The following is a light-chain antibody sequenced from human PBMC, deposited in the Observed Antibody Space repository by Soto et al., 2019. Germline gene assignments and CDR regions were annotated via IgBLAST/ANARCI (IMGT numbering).Light chain of an antibody. V-gene: IGKV3-20*01. Sequence: EIVLTQSPSTLSLSPGERAGLSCRASQSISSSFLAWYQHKPGQAPRLLIHGASSRATGIPDRFSGSGSGTDFTLTISRLDPEDFAVYYCQLYGASLVTLGQGTKVDIK. CDR2: GAS. CDR1: QSISSSF. CDR3: QLYGASLVT. J-gene: IGKJ2*01.